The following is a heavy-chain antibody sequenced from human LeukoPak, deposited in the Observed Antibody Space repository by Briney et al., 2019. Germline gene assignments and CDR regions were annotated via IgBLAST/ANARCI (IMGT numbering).Heavy chain of an antibody. Sequence: PSETLSLTCTVSGGSISSSSYYWGWIRQPPGKGLEWIGSLYYSGSTYYNPSLKSRVTISVDTSKNVFSLKLSSVTAADTAVYYCARRSVRPNSPFDYWGQGTLVTVSS. D-gene: IGHD3-10*01. J-gene: IGHJ4*02. CDR3: ARRSVRPNSPFDY. CDR1: GGSISSSSYY. CDR2: LYYSGST. V-gene: IGHV4-39*01.